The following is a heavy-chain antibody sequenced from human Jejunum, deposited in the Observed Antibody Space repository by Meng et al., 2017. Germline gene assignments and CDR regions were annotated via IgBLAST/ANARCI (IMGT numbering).Heavy chain of an antibody. CDR2: ISSRGTYI. CDR1: GFTFSSYS. V-gene: IGHV3-21*01. Sequence: GESLKISCAASGFTFSSYSWNWVRQAPGKGLEWVSSISSRGTYIYYADSVKGRFTISKDNAKNSLYLQMNSRRADDTAVYYCARDVHQERLLFNIDYWGQGTLVTVSS. J-gene: IGHJ4*02. CDR3: ARDVHQERLLFNIDY. D-gene: IGHD3-3*01.